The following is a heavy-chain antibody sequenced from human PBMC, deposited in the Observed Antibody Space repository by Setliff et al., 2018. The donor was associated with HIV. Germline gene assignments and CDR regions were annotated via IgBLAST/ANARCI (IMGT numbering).Heavy chain of an antibody. D-gene: IGHD6-13*01. CDR3: ATPRGLYSSSG. CDR2: IKQDGSEK. J-gene: IGHJ4*02. V-gene: IGHV3-7*03. Sequence: PGGSLRLSCEASGFTFSSYWMSWVRQAPGKGLEWVANIKQDGSEKYYVDSVKGRFTISRDNAKNSLYLQMNSLRVEDTAVYYCATPRGLYSSSGWGQGTLVTSPQ. CDR1: GFTFSSYW.